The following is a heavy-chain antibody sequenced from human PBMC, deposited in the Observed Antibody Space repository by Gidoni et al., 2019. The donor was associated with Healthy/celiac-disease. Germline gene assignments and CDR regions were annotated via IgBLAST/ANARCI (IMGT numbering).Heavy chain of an antibody. J-gene: IGHJ4*02. CDR2: INSDGSST. D-gene: IGHD1-26*01. Sequence: EVQLVESGGGLVQPGGSLRLSCAASGFTFSSYWMHWVRQAPGKGLVWVSRINSDGSSTSYADSVKGRFTISRDNAKNTLYLQMNSLRAEDTAVYYCARDTRHKVGATRIEVYDYWGQGTLVTVSS. V-gene: IGHV3-74*01. CDR3: ARDTRHKVGATRIEVYDY. CDR1: GFTFSSYW.